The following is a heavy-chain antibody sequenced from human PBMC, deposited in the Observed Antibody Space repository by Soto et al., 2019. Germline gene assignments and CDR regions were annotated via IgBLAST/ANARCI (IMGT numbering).Heavy chain of an antibody. CDR1: GYVFISYG. J-gene: IGHJ4*02. V-gene: IGHV1-18*04. CDR2: ISRHNGNT. Sequence: QVQLVQSGAEVKKPGASVKVSCKASGYVFISYGISWVRQAPGQGLEWMGWISRHNGNTNYAQKFQGRVIMTTDASSSTAYRELRSLRSDDTAVYYCVRDLDGSGSYYTDFWGQGTLVTVS. D-gene: IGHD3-10*01. CDR3: VRDLDGSGSYYTDF.